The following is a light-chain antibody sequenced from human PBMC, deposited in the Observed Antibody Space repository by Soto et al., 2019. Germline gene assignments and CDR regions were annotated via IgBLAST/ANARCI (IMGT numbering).Light chain of an antibody. J-gene: IGKJ2*01. CDR1: QSLAHSDGNTY. CDR2: QVS. CDR3: MQATRFPHT. Sequence: DVVLTQTPLPSPVTLGQPASISCRSSQSLAHSDGNTYLTWLQQRPGQAPRPLISQVSKRLSGVPDRFSGSGAGADFTLRISRVEAEDVGVYYCMQATRFPHTFGQWTKLEI. V-gene: IGKV2-24*01.